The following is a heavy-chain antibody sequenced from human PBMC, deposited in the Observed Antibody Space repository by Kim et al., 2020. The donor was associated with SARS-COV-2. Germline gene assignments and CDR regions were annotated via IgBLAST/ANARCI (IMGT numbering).Heavy chain of an antibody. V-gene: IGHV7-4-1*02. D-gene: IGHD2-2*01. CDR1: GYTFTSYA. CDR3: ARKGIVVVPAAILDYYYGMDV. J-gene: IGHJ6*02. CDR2: INTNTGNP. Sequence: ASVKVSCKASGYTFTSYAMNWVRQAPGQGLEWMGWINTNTGNPTYAQGFTGRFVFSLDTSVSTVYLQISSLKAEDTAVYYCARKGIVVVPAAILDYYYGMDVWGQGTTVTVSS.